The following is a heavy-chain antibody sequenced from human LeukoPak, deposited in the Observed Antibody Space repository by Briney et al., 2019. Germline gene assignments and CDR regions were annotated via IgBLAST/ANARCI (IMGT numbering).Heavy chain of an antibody. CDR2: IDWDDDK. V-gene: IGHV2-70*11. J-gene: IGHJ4*02. CDR3: ARLIAASSYFDY. Sequence: SGPTLVNPTQTLTLTCTFSGFSLRTSGMCVSWIRQPPGKALEWLARIDWDDDKYYSTSLRTRVSISKDTSKEQVVLTMTNMDPGDTATYYCARLIAASSYFDYWGQGMLVTVSS. D-gene: IGHD6-13*01. CDR1: GFSLRTSGMC.